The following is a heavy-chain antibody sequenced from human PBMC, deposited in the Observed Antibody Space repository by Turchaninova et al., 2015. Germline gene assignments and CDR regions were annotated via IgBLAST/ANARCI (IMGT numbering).Heavy chain of an antibody. CDR1: GGSISISGFS. CDR3: AREVCSGGTCFSGFDY. J-gene: IGHJ4*02. V-gene: IGHV4-30-2*01. CDR2: IFHGGSI. Sequence: QVQLQESGSGLVKPSQTLSLTCAVSGGSISISGFSWSWIRQPPGKGLEWIGYIFHGGSIFYHPSLKSRVTILADRSKNQFSLNMTSVTAADTAVYDCAREVCSGGTCFSGFDYWGQGILVSVSS. D-gene: IGHD2-15*01.